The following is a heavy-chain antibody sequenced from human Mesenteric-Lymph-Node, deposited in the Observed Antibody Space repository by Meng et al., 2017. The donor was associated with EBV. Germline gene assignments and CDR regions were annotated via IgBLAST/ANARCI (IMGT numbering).Heavy chain of an antibody. V-gene: IGHV4-61*01. D-gene: IGHD3-10*01. CDR1: GESFSRTSYY. CDR2: VYYSGST. CDR3: ARENPARGNWFDP. J-gene: IGHJ5*02. Sequence: QGQLTQLGAGLLKPSETLSLTCAVYGESFSRTSYYWSWIRQPPGKRLEWIGYVYYSGSTNYNPSLKSRVTISVDTSKNQFSLNLYSVTAADTAVYYCARENPARGNWFDPWGQGALVTVSS.